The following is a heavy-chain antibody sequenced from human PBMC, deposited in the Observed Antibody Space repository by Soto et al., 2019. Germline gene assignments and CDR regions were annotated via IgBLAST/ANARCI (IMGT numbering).Heavy chain of an antibody. Sequence: SVKVSCKASGGTFSSYAISWVRQAPGQGLEWMGGIIPIFGTANYAQKFQGRVTITADESTSTADMELSSLRSEDTAVYYCARARQGGSYLVAFDLWGQGTMVTVSS. V-gene: IGHV1-69*13. CDR2: IIPIFGTA. CDR3: ARARQGGSYLVAFDL. D-gene: IGHD1-26*01. J-gene: IGHJ3*01. CDR1: GGTFSSYA.